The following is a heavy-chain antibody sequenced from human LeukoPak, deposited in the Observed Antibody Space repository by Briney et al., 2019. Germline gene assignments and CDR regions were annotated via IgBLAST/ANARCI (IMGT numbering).Heavy chain of an antibody. CDR3: ARATIHPEFDY. J-gene: IGHJ4*02. CDR1: GFTFSSYD. D-gene: IGHD5-24*01. V-gene: IGHV3-13*01. CDR2: IGTAGDT. Sequence: PGRSLRLSCAASGFTFSSYDMHWVRQATGKGLEWVSAIGTAGDTYYPGSVKGRFTISRENAKNSLYLQMNSLRAGDTAVYYCARATIHPEFDYWGQGTLVTVSS.